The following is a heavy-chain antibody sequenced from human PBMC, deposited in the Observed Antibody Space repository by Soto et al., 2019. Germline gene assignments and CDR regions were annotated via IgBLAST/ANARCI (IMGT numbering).Heavy chain of an antibody. CDR2: ITSGGDT. CDR1: GSTFSGYA. Sequence: LRLSCATSGSTFSGYAMTWVRQAPGKGLNWVSAITSGGDTFFADSVKGRFTISRDHSKNTVFLEMNSLRAEDTAVYYCAKVFSPEGGNYFDYWGQGTLVTVSS. V-gene: IGHV3-23*01. J-gene: IGHJ4*02. CDR3: AKVFSPEGGNYFDY.